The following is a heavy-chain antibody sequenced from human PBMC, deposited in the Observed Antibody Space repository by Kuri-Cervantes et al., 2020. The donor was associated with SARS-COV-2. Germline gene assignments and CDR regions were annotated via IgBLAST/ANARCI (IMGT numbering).Heavy chain of an antibody. J-gene: IGHJ4*02. CDR1: GFTFSSYA. CDR3: AKDHGYSSSWPIDY. CDR2: ISGSGGST. Sequence: ETLSLTCAASGFTFSSYAMSWVRQAPGKGLEWVSAISGSGGSTYYAASVKGRFTISRDNSKNTLYLQMNSLRAEDTAVYYCAKDHGYSSSWPIDYWGQGTLVTVSS. D-gene: IGHD6-13*01. V-gene: IGHV3-23*01.